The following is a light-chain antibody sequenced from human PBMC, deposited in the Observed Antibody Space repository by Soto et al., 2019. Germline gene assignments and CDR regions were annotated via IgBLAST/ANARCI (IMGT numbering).Light chain of an antibody. V-gene: IGKV1-13*02. CDR2: DAS. CDR3: QQFNSYPPIT. Sequence: AIQLTQSPSSLSASVGDRVTITCRASQGISSALAWYQQTPGKAPKLLIYDASSLESGVPSRFSGSGSGTDFTLTISSLQPEDFATYYCQQFNSYPPITFFQGTRLESK. J-gene: IGKJ5*01. CDR1: QGISSA.